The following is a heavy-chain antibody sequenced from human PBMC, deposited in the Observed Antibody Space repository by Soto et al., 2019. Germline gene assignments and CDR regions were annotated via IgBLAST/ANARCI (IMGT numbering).Heavy chain of an antibody. Sequence: SVKVYCKASGGTFSSYAISWVRQAPGQGLEWMGGIIPIFGTANYAQKFQGRVTITADESTSTAYMELSSLRSEDTAVYYCARVRDYYDSSGYYNYYYYGMDVWGQGTTVTVSS. D-gene: IGHD3-22*01. CDR1: GGTFSSYA. CDR2: IIPIFGTA. J-gene: IGHJ6*02. CDR3: ARVRDYYDSSGYYNYYYYGMDV. V-gene: IGHV1-69*13.